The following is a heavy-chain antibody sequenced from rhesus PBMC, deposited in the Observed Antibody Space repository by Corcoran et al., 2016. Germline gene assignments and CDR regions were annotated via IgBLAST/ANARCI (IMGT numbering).Heavy chain of an antibody. J-gene: IGHJ3*01. V-gene: IGHV3-183*01. CDR2: ISSASSYI. CDR3: TRGGKYSWNKGAFDF. Sequence: EVQLVESGGGLVQPGGSLRLSCAASGFTFGDYGMHWVRQAPGKGLGWVSSISSASSYIYYADSVKGRFTISRDNAKNSLSLQMSSRRAEDTAVYYCTRGGKYSWNKGAFDFWGQGLRVTVSS. D-gene: IGHD1-20*01. CDR1: GFTFGDYG.